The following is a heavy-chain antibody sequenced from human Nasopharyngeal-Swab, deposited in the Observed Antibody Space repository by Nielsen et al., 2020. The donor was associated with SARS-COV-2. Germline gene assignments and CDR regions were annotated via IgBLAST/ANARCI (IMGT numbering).Heavy chain of an antibody. CDR3: ARQGVPIRGWFKDYDRTAYEY. CDR1: GGSFSGYY. D-gene: IGHD3-22*01. J-gene: IGHJ4*02. V-gene: IGHV4-34*01. Sequence: SETLSLTCAVYGGSFSGYYWSWIRQSPGKGLEWIGEISRSGSTNYNPPLNSRVTISLDTSKNQFSLKVPSVTAADTAVYYCARQGVPIRGWFKDYDRTAYEYWGQGTLVTVSS. CDR2: ISRSGST.